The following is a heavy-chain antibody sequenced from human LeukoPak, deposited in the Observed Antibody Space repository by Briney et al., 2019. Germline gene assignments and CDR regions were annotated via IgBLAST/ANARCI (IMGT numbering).Heavy chain of an antibody. D-gene: IGHD3-22*01. V-gene: IGHV1-69*05. CDR3: AAAPYYDSSGYPYYYYYYYMDV. CDR1: GGTFSSYA. CDR2: IIPIFGTA. J-gene: IGHJ6*03. Sequence: SVKVSCKASGGTFSSYASSWVRQAPGQGLEWMGRIIPIFGTANYAQKFQGRVTITTDESTSTAYMELSSLRSEDTAVYYCAAAPYYDSSGYPYYYYYYYMDVWGKGTTVTVSS.